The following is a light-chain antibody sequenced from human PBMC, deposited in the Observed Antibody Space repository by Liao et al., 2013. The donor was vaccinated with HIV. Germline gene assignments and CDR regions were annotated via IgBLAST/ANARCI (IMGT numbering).Light chain of an antibody. Sequence: SYVLTQPPSVSVAPGKTARITCGGNNIGSKSVHWYQQKPGQAPVLVIFYDSDRPSGIPERFSGSNSGNTATLTIIRVEAGDEADYYCQVWDSSSARGVFGTGTKVTVL. J-gene: IGLJ1*01. CDR2: YDS. V-gene: IGLV3-21*01. CDR3: QVWDSSSARGV. CDR1: NIGSKS.